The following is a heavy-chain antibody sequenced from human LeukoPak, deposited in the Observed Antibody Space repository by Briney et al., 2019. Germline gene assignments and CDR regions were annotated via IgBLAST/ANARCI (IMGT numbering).Heavy chain of an antibody. CDR2: IYYSGST. CDR1: GGSISSSSYY. V-gene: IGHV4-39*07. Sequence: SETLSLTCTVSGGSISSSSYYWGWIRQPPGKGLEWIGSIYYSGSTYYNPSLKSRVTISVDTSKNQFSLKLSSVTAADTAVYYCARGLPGRPPGAWSQGTLVTVSS. J-gene: IGHJ5*02. D-gene: IGHD1-1*01. CDR3: ARGLPGRPPGA.